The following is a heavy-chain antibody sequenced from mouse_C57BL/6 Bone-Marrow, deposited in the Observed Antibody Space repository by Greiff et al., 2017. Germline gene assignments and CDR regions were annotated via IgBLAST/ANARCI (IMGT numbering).Heavy chain of an antibody. V-gene: IGHV3-1*01. CDR1: GYSITSGYD. CDR2: ISYSGST. J-gene: IGHJ2*01. CDR3: ARESTTVVFDY. Sequence: EVQLVESGPGMVKPSQSLSLTCTVTGYSITSGYDWHWIRHFPGNKLEWMGYISYSGSTNYNPSLKSRISITHDTSKNHFFLKLNSVTTEDTATYYCARESTTVVFDYWGQGTTLTVSS. D-gene: IGHD1-1*01.